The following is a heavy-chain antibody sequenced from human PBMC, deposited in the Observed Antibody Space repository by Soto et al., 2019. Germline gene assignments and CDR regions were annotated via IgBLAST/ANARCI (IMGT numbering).Heavy chain of an antibody. CDR2: IKPNNGGT. J-gene: IGHJ5*02. Sequence: ASVKVSYKACRYTFTGYYMHLVRQAPRPGLEWMGWIKPNNGGTNNAQNFQGRVSVTRAAAMCAAYMALRRMSADDTAVYYCARGGYLSTIFGVVHGPWGQGTLVTVSS. V-gene: IGHV1-2*02. CDR1: RYTFTGYY. D-gene: IGHD3-3*01. CDR3: ARGGYLSTIFGVVHGP.